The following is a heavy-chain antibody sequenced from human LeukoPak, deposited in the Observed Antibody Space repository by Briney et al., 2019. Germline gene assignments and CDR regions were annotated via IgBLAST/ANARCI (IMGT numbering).Heavy chain of an antibody. D-gene: IGHD5-18*01. J-gene: IGHJ4*02. CDR2: ISSSSSYI. CDR1: GFTFSRYS. Sequence: PGGSLRLSCAASGFTFSRYSMNWVRQAPGKGLEWVSSISSSSSYIYYADSVKGRFTISRDNAKNSLYLQMNSLRAEDTAVYYCARDLTRGYSYGFSRPSDYWGQGTLVTASS. CDR3: ARDLTRGYSYGFSRPSDY. V-gene: IGHV3-21*01.